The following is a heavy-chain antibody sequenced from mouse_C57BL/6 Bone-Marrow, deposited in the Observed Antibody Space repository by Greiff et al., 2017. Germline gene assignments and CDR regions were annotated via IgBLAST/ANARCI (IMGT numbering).Heavy chain of an antibody. D-gene: IGHD1-1*01. CDR3: ASFYGSRYFDY. V-gene: IGHV7-3*01. J-gene: IGHJ2*01. Sequence: DVMLVESGGGLVQPGGSLSLSCAASGFTFTDYYMSWVRQPPGKALEWLGFIRNKANGYTTEYSASVKGRFTISRDNSQSILYLQMNALRAEDSATYYCASFYGSRYFDYWGQGTTLTVSS. CDR1: GFTFTDYY. CDR2: IRNKANGYTT.